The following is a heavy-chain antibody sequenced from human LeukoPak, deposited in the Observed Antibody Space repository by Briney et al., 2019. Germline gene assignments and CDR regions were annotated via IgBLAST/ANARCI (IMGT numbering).Heavy chain of an antibody. CDR3: ANGYSSTWSSVDP. J-gene: IGHJ5*02. Sequence: PGGSLPLSCAAAGFTFTSYAMSWVRQAPGKRPEWVSAISESGGRTYYADSVKGRFTISRDNSKNTLSLQMNSLRAEDTAVYYCANGYSSTWSSVDPWGQGILVTVSS. CDR2: ISESGGRT. CDR1: GFTFTSYA. V-gene: IGHV3-23*01. D-gene: IGHD6-13*01.